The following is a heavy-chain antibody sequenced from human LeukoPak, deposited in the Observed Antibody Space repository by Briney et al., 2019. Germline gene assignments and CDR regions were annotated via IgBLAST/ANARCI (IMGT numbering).Heavy chain of an antibody. D-gene: IGHD5-18*01. Sequence: SQTLSLTCAISGDSVSSNSATWNWIRQSPSRGLEWLGRTYYRSKWYNDYAVSVKSRITINPDTSKNQFPLQLNSVTPEDTAVYYCTRAGSYGYYWYFDLWGRGTLVTVSA. CDR1: GDSVSSNSAT. J-gene: IGHJ2*01. CDR2: TYYRSKWYN. V-gene: IGHV6-1*01. CDR3: TRAGSYGYYWYFDL.